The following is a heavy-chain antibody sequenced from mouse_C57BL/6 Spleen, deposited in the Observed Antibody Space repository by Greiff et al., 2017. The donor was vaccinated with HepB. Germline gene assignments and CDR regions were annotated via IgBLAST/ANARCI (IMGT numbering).Heavy chain of an antibody. Sequence: EVQLQQSGAELVKPGASVKLSCTASGFNIKDYYMHWVKQRTEQGLEWIGRIDPEDGDTKYAPKFQGKATITADTSSNTAYLQLSSLTSEDTAVYYCARGGDYDSLFAYWGQGTLVTVSA. CDR2: IDPEDGDT. CDR3: ARGGDYDSLFAY. D-gene: IGHD2-4*01. V-gene: IGHV14-2*01. CDR1: GFNIKDYY. J-gene: IGHJ3*01.